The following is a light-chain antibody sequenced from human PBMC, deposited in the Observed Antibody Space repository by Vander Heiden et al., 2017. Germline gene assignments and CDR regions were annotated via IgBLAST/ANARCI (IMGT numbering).Light chain of an antibody. V-gene: IGLV3-19*01. J-gene: IGLJ2*01. CDR2: DKN. CDR1: SLRSFY. CDR3: NSRDSSGNHLVV. Sequence: SSELTQDPAASVALGQTVRITCQGDSLRSFYASWYQQKPGQAPVLVIYDKNNRPSGIPDRFSGSSSGNTASLTITGAQAEDEADYYCNSRDSSGNHLVVFGGGTKLTVL.